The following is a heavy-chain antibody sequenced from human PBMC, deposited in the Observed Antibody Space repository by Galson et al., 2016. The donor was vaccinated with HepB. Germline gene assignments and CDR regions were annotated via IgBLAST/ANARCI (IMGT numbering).Heavy chain of an antibody. CDR1: GVTVSNNY. J-gene: IGHJ4*02. Sequence: SLRLSCAASGVTVSNNYMSWVRQAPGRGLEWVSVIYSGGDTYYADSVKGSFTISRDNFENTVYLQLNSLRAEDTAIYYCARDTWTWNGGQGTLVTVSS. V-gene: IGHV3-66*01. CDR2: IYSGGDT. D-gene: IGHD3/OR15-3a*01. CDR3: ARDTWTWN.